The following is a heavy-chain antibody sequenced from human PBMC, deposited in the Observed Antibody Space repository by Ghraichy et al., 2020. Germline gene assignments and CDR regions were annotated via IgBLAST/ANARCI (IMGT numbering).Heavy chain of an antibody. CDR1: GYIFTSYW. V-gene: IGHV5-51*01. J-gene: IGHJ4*02. CDR3: SRLGAGWGATSFFDY. D-gene: IGHD1-26*01. Sequence: GESLNISCKGSGYIFTSYWIVWVRQMPGKGLEWMGIIYPGDSDTRYSPSFQVQVTISADQSISTASLQWSSLKASDTAMYYCSRLGAGWGATSFFDYWGQGTLVTVSS. CDR2: IYPGDSDT.